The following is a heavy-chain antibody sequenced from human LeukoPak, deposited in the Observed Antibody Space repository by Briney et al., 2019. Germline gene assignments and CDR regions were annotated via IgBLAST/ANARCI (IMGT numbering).Heavy chain of an antibody. CDR1: GYTFTGYY. CDR2: INPNSGGT. CDR3: ARTYYYDSSGYYEYDY. D-gene: IGHD3-22*01. V-gene: IGHV1-2*06. J-gene: IGHJ4*02. Sequence: ASVKVSCKASGYTFTGYYMHWVRQAPGQGLEWMGRINPNSGGTNYAQKFQGRVTMTRDTSISTAYMELSSLRSEDTAVYYCARTYYYDSSGYYEYDYWGQGTLVTVSS.